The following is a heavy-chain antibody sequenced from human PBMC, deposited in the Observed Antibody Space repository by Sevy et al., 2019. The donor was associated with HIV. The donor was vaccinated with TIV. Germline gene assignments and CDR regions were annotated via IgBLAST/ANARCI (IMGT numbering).Heavy chain of an antibody. V-gene: IGHV3-48*03. J-gene: IGHJ4*02. D-gene: IGHD6-19*01. CDR3: ASGGAVAYFGY. Sequence: GGSLRLSCAASGFTFSSYEMNWVRQVPGKGLEWVSHFSSSGSIYYADSVKGRFTISRDNAKNSLYLQMNSLRAEDTAVYYCASGGAVAYFGYWGQGTLVTVSS. CDR1: GFTFSSYE. CDR2: FSSSGSI.